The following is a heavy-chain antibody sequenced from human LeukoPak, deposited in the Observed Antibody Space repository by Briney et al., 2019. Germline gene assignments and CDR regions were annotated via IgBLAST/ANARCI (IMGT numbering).Heavy chain of an antibody. D-gene: IGHD3-22*01. J-gene: IGHJ4*02. CDR1: GGSISSYY. CDR2: IYDSGST. Sequence: SETLSLTCTVSGGSISSYYWSWIRQPPGKGLEWIGNIYDSGSTNYNPSLKSRVTISVDTSKNQCSLKLSSVTAADTAVYYCARQSISGSSLSYFDYWGQGTLVSVSS. V-gene: IGHV4-59*01. CDR3: ARQSISGSSLSYFDY.